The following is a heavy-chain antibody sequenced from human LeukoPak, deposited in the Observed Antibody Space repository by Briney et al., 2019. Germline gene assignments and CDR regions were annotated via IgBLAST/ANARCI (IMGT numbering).Heavy chain of an antibody. D-gene: IGHD6-13*01. Sequence: TGGSLRLSCSASGFCFRNYDMHWVRQPTGKGLEWVSAVGTGGDTYYAGSVKGRFTVVRENAKNTLYLQMNSLRAGDTAMYYCARRSAAAGIDAFDIWGQGTMVTVSS. CDR3: ARRSAAAGIDAFDI. V-gene: IGHV3-13*01. CDR1: GFCFRNYD. J-gene: IGHJ3*02. CDR2: VGTGGDT.